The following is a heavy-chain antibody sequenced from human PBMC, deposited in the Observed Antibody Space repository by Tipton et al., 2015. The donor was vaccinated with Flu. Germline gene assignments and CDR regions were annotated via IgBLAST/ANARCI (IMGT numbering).Heavy chain of an antibody. V-gene: IGHV3-30*14. J-gene: IGHJ4*02. D-gene: IGHD3-10*01. CDR3: ARGGLWFGDLAGSQDDD. CDR2: ISFDGRDE. Sequence: QVQLVQSGGGVVQPGESLRLSCTASGFTFRSYAIHCVRQASGKGLEWVALISFDGRDEQYADSVKGRFTISRDNSENTLYLQMNRLRVEDTAVYYCARGGLWFGDLAGSQDDDWGQGTLVTVSS. CDR1: GFTFRSYA.